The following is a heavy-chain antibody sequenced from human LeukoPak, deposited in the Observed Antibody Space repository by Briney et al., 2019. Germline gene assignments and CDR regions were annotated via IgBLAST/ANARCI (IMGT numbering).Heavy chain of an antibody. D-gene: IGHD1-26*01. CDR3: ARSFGRVSFMDV. J-gene: IGHJ6*03. V-gene: IGHV3-48*03. Sequence: PGGSLTLSCVATEFSFSSDEINWVRQAPGKGLEWISYISGSGPGGHFAASVRGRFTVSRDNGKKSVSLQMDSLTVDDTAIYYCARSFGRVSFMDVWGNGSTVTVSS. CDR1: EFSFSSDE. CDR2: ISGSGPGG.